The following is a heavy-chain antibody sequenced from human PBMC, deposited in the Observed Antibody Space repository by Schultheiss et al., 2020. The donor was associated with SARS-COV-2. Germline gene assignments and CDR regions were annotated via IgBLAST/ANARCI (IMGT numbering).Heavy chain of an antibody. CDR2: IYHSGST. J-gene: IGHJ4*02. V-gene: IGHV4-59*08. CDR1: GDSIISYY. CDR3: ASTSIAAAGKVDY. D-gene: IGHD6-13*01. Sequence: SQTLSLTCTVSGDSIISYYWSWIRKSPGKGLEWIVYIYHSGSTHYNVPLRGRVTISVDTSKNQFSLKLSSVTAADTAVYYCASTSIAAAGKVDYWGQGTLVTVSS.